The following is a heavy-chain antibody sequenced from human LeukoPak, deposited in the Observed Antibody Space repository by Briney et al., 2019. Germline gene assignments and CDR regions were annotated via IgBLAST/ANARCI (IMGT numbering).Heavy chain of an antibody. Sequence: SETLSLTCTVSGYSISSGYYWGWIRQPPGKGLEWIGSIYHSGSTYYNPSLKSRVTISVDTSKNQFSLKLSSVTAADTAVYYCARVGATNFDYWGQGTLVTVSS. CDR2: IYHSGST. V-gene: IGHV4-38-2*02. D-gene: IGHD1-26*01. CDR3: ARVGATNFDY. CDR1: GYSISSGYY. J-gene: IGHJ4*02.